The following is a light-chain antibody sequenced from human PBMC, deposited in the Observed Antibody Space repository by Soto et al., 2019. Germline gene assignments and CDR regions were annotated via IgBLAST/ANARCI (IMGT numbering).Light chain of an antibody. CDR2: GTS. J-gene: IGKJ2*01. V-gene: IGKV3-20*01. CDR3: QQYGRLPPYT. Sequence: EIVLTQSPGTLSLSPGESATLSCRASQSVSSSYLSWYQQKPGQAPRLLIHGTSDRATGIPDRFSGSGSWTDFTLTITSLEPEDFAVYYCQQYGRLPPYTFGQGTKLEIK. CDR1: QSVSSSY.